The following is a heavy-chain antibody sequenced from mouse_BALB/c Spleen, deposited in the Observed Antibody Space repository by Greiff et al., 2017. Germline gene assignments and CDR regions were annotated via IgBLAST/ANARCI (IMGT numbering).Heavy chain of an antibody. Sequence: VQLQQSGAELVKPGASVKLSCTASGFNIKDTYMHWVKQRPEQGLEWIGRIDPANGNTKYDPKFQGKATITADTSSNTAYLQLSSLTSDDTAVYYCARWGGSSVYYYALDYWGQGTSVTVSS. CDR3: ARWGGSSVYYYALDY. D-gene: IGHD1-1*01. J-gene: IGHJ4*01. V-gene: IGHV14-3*02. CDR1: GFNIKDTY. CDR2: IDPANGNT.